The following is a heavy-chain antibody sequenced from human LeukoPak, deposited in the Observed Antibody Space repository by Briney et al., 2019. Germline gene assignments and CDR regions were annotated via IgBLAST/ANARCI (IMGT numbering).Heavy chain of an antibody. CDR3: ARRGMVRGPFDY. J-gene: IGHJ4*02. V-gene: IGHV4-59*08. Sequence: SETLSLTCTVSGGSISSYYWSWIRQPPGKGLEWIGYIYYSGSTNYNPSPKSRVTISVDTSKNQFSLKLSSVTAADTAVYYCARRGMVRGPFDYWGQGTLVTVSS. D-gene: IGHD3-10*01. CDR2: IYYSGST. CDR1: GGSISSYY.